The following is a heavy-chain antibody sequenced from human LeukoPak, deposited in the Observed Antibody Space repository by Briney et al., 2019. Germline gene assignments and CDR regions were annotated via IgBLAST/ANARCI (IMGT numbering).Heavy chain of an antibody. J-gene: IGHJ6*02. V-gene: IGHV3-53*01. D-gene: IGHD1-26*01. Sequence: GGSLRLSCAASGFTVSSNYMSWVRQAPGKGLEWVSVIYSGGDTYYADSVKGRFTISRDNSKNTLYLQMKSLRAEDTAVYYCARDYSGSHVQLCGMDVWGQGTTVTVSS. CDR3: ARDYSGSHVQLCGMDV. CDR2: IYSGGDT. CDR1: GFTVSSNY.